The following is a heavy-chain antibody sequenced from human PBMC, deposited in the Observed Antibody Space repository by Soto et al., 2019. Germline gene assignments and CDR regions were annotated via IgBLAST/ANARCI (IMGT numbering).Heavy chain of an antibody. CDR1: GGTFSSYA. V-gene: IGHV1-69*13. J-gene: IGHJ6*02. D-gene: IGHD4-17*01. CDR3: ASGGGTTVVTPSYSYCGMDV. Sequence: SVKVSCKASGGTFSSYAISWVRQAPGQGLEWMGGIIPIFGTANYAQKFQGRVTITADESTSTAYMELSSLRSEDTAVYYCASGGGTTVVTPSYSYCGMDVWGQGTSVTVSS. CDR2: IIPIFGTA.